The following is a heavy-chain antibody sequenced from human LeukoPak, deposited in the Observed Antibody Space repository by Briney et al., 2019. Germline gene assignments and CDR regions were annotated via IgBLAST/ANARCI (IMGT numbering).Heavy chain of an antibody. CDR3: AKDITPYSSGWYLGFDY. V-gene: IGHV3-9*01. D-gene: IGHD6-19*01. CDR2: ISWNRGSI. Sequence: PGGSLRLSCAASGFTFDDYAMQWVRQARGKGLEWVSGISWNRGSIGCADSVKGRFTISRDNAKNSLYLQMNSLRAEDTALYYCAKDITPYSSGWYLGFDYWGQGTLVTVSS. J-gene: IGHJ4*02. CDR1: GFTFDDYA.